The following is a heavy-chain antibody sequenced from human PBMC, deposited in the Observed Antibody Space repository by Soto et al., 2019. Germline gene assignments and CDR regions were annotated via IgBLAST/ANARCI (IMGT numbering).Heavy chain of an antibody. J-gene: IGHJ4*02. Sequence: QVQLQESGPGLVKPSETLSLTCTVSGGSISSYYWSWIRQPAGKGLEWIGRIYTSGSTNYNPSLKSRVTMSVDTSKNQFSLKLSSVTAADTAVYYCARERPDYDFWSGYFHLPDYWGQGTLDTVSS. D-gene: IGHD3-3*01. CDR3: ARERPDYDFWSGYFHLPDY. V-gene: IGHV4-4*07. CDR2: IYTSGST. CDR1: GGSISSYY.